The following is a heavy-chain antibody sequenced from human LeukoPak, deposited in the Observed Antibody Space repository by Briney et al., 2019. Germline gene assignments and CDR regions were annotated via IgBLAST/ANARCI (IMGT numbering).Heavy chain of an antibody. CDR3: ARGAYLGHPGIYFDY. CDR1: GFTVSSNY. J-gene: IGHJ4*02. CDR2: IYSGGST. V-gene: IGHV3-53*01. D-gene: IGHD3-10*01. Sequence: GGSLRLSCAASGFTVSSNYMSWVRQAPGKGLEWVSVIYSGGSTYYADSVKGRFTISRDNSKNTLYLQMNSLRAEDTAVYYCARGAYLGHPGIYFDYWGQGTLVTVSS.